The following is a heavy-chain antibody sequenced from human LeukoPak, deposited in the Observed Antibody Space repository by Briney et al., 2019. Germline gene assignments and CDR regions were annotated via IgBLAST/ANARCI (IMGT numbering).Heavy chain of an antibody. CDR2: IGNTGTNT. V-gene: IGHV3-23*01. J-gene: IGHJ4*02. CDR1: GFTFSSFA. Sequence: GGSLRLSCAASGFTFSSFAMSWVRQTPRKGLEWVSTIGNTGTNTYYADSVRGRFTISRDNSRNTLFLQMNSLRAEDTAVYYCAKAPEVVVSTFAYWGQGTLVTVSS. D-gene: IGHD3-22*01. CDR3: AKAPEVVVSTFAY.